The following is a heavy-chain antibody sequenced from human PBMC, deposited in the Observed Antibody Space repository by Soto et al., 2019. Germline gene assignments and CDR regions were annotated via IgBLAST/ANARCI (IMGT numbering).Heavy chain of an antibody. D-gene: IGHD3-3*01. CDR3: ARAGGYSIFGVVNYYYYGMDV. CDR2: IKQDGSEK. Sequence: GGSLRLSCAASGFTFSSYWMSWVRQAPGKGLEWVANIKQDGSEKYYVDSVKGRFTISRDNAKNSLYLQMNSLRAEDTAVYYCARAGGYSIFGVVNYYYYGMDVWGQGTTVTVSS. CDR1: GFTFSSYW. V-gene: IGHV3-7*03. J-gene: IGHJ6*02.